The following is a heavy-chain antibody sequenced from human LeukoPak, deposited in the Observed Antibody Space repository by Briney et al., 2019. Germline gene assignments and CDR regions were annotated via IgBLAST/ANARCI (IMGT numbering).Heavy chain of an antibody. J-gene: IGHJ5*02. Sequence: SETLSLTCTVSGGSISSYYWSWIRQPPGKGLEWIGYIYYSGSTNHNPSLKSRVTISVDTPKNQFSLKLSSVTAADTAVYYCASGGDYNWFDPWGQGTLVTVSS. CDR1: GGSISSYY. CDR3: ASGGDYNWFDP. D-gene: IGHD3-10*01. V-gene: IGHV4-59*01. CDR2: IYYSGST.